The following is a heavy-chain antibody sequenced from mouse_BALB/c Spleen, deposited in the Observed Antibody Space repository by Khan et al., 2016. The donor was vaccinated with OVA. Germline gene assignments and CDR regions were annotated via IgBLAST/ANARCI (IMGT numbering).Heavy chain of an antibody. CDR1: GYIFTNYG. Sequence: QIQLVQSGPDLKKPGETVKISCKASGYIFTNYGINWVKQAPGKGLKWMGWIYINTGEPTYVDDFKGRFAFSLETSASTAYLQINNLKNEDTATYVWARGERRAMDYWGQGTSVTVCS. V-gene: IGHV9-3-1*01. CDR2: IYINTGEP. CDR3: ARGERRAMDY. J-gene: IGHJ4*01.